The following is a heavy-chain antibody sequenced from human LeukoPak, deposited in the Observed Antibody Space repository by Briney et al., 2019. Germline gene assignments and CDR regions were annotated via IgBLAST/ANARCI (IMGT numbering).Heavy chain of an antibody. CDR3: ARDPYCSGGSCSLDY. V-gene: IGHV3-48*01. CDR2: ISSSRSMM. CDR1: GFTFSSYS. D-gene: IGHD2-15*01. Sequence: PGGSLRLSWAASGFTFSSYSMNCVRQAPGKVLEWVSYISSSRSMMYYADSVRGRFTIARDNVKNSLYLQMNSLRAEDTAVYYCARDPYCSGGSCSLDYWGQGTLVTVSS. J-gene: IGHJ4*02.